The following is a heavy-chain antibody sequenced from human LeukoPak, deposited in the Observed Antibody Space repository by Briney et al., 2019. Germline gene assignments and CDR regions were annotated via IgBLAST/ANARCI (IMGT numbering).Heavy chain of an antibody. J-gene: IGHJ6*04. CDR3: AREWLEREYYYYGMDV. CDR2: INAGNGNT. CDR1: GYTFTSYA. Sequence: GASVKVSCKASGYTFTSYAMHWVRQAPGQRLEWMGWINAGNGNTKYSQKFQGRVTITRDTSASTAYMELSSLRSEDTAVYYCAREWLEREYYYYGMDVWGKGTTVTVSS. V-gene: IGHV1-3*01. D-gene: IGHD1-1*01.